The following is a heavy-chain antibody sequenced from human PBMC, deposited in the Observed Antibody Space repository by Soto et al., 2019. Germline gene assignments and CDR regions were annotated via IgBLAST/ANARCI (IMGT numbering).Heavy chain of an antibody. CDR2: IDYIGDT. J-gene: IGHJ5*02. V-gene: IGHV4-59*01. Sequence: PSESLSLTCTVSDGSIRSAYLSWIRQPPGKGMEWLGNIDYIGDTNYNPSLKSPVTMSIDTSKNRFSLKLASVTITDTAVYYCGTLADNYVNGYWFDPWGQGTLVTVFS. CDR3: GTLADNYVNGYWFDP. D-gene: IGHD4-4*01. CDR1: DGSIRSAY.